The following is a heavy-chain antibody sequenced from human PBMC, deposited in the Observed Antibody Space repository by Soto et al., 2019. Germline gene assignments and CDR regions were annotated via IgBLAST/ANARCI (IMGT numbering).Heavy chain of an antibody. V-gene: IGHV6-1*01. D-gene: IGHD2-2*02. CDR2: TYYRSKWYN. CDR3: ARVGIVVVPAAIYYGLHX. J-gene: IGHJ6*02. CDR1: GDSVSSNSAA. Sequence: SQTLSLTCSISGDSVSSNSAAWNWIRQSPSRGLECVGRTYYRSKWYNDYAVSVKSRITINPDTSKNQFSLQLTSVTPEDTAVYYCARVGIVVVPAAIYYGLHXWGQGTTVTVS.